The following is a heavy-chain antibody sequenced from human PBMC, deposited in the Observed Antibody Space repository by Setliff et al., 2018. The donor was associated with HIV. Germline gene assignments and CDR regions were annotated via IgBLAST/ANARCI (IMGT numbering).Heavy chain of an antibody. CDR3: ARATVTVDFYYYGLDV. CDR2: INHSGST. J-gene: IGHJ6*02. V-gene: IGHV4-34*01. Sequence: SETLSLTCAVYGGSFSDYYWSWIRQPPGKGLEWIGEINHSGSTNYNPSLKSRVTISVDTSKNQLSLKLSSVTAADTAVYYCARATVTVDFYYYGLDVWGQGTTVTVSS. CDR1: GGSFSDYY. D-gene: IGHD4-17*01.